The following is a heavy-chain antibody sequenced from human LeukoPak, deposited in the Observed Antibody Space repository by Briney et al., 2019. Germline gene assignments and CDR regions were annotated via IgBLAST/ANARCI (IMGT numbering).Heavy chain of an antibody. CDR2: IWYDGSNK. CDR1: GFTFSSYG. V-gene: IGHV3-33*01. D-gene: IGHD5-24*01. J-gene: IGHJ4*02. Sequence: GRSLRLSCAASGFTFSSYGMHWVRQAPGKGLDWVAVIWYDGSNKYYADSVKGRFTISRDNSRSSLYLQMSSLRAEDTAVYYCAREVDVYNYALDYWGQGTLVTVSS. CDR3: AREVDVYNYALDY.